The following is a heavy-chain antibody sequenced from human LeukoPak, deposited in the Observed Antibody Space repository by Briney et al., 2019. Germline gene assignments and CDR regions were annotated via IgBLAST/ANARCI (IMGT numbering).Heavy chain of an antibody. V-gene: IGHV3-30*02. CDR1: GFTFSGYG. J-gene: IGHJ4*02. Sequence: GGSLRLSCAASGFTFSGYGMHWVRQAPGKGLEWVAFIRYDGSDTYYADSVKGRFTISRDTPKNTLSLQMNSLKVEDTAVYYCARDRPTNYFDHWGQGTLVTVS. CDR2: IRYDGSDT. CDR3: ARDRPTNYFDH. D-gene: IGHD1-26*01.